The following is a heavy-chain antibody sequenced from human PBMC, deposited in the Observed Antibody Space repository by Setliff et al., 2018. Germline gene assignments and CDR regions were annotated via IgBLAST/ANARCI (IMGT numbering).Heavy chain of an antibody. D-gene: IGHD2-15*01. CDR2: IYTGGST. CDR3: ARDLGARYCSGGSCSHYYYYYYMDV. CDR1: GFTVTSNY. Sequence: ASVKVSCAASGFTVTSNYMSWVRQAPGKGLEWVSVIYTGGSTYYADSVKGRFTISRDNSKNTLYLQMNSLRAEDTAVYYCARDLGARYCSGGSCSHYYYYYYMDVWGKGTTVTVSS. J-gene: IGHJ6*03. V-gene: IGHV3-53*01.